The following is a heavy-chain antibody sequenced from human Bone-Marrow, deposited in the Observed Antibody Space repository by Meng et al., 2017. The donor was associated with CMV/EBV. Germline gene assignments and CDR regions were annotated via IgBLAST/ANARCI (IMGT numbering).Heavy chain of an antibody. J-gene: IGHJ3*02. CDR3: AHRLFTRYYDSSGYRGADAFDI. Sequence: GVVVGWIRQPPGNALEWLALIYWNDDKRYSPSLKSRLTITKDTSKNQVVLTMTNMDPVDTATYYCAHRLFTRYYDSSGYRGADAFDIWGQGTMVTVSS. V-gene: IGHV2-5*01. CDR2: IYWNDDK. D-gene: IGHD3-22*01. CDR1: GVV.